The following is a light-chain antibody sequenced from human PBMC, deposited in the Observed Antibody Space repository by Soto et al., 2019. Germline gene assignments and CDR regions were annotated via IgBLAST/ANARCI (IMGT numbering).Light chain of an antibody. V-gene: IGKV1-5*03. Sequence: DIQMTQSPSTLSSSVGDRVTITCRASQSINNWLAWYQQKPGKAPKLFIFKASTLESGVPSRFTGSGSGTEFTLSISSLHHDDFATYFCQQYESFPRTFGQGTKVAIK. CDR1: QSINNW. CDR3: QQYESFPRT. CDR2: KAS. J-gene: IGKJ1*01.